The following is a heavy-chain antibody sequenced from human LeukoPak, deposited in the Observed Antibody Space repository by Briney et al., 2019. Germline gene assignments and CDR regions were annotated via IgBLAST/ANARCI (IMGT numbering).Heavy chain of an antibody. CDR2: INPNSGGT. J-gene: IGHJ3*02. D-gene: IGHD2-2*01. V-gene: IGHV1-2*02. CDR3: ARVCSSTSCYLAFDI. CDR1: GYTFTGYY. Sequence: ASVKVSCKASGYTFTGYYMHWVRQAPGQGLEWMGWINPNSGGTNYAQKFQGRVTMTRDTSISTAYMELSRLRSDDTAVYYYARVCSSTSCYLAFDIWGQGTMVTVSS.